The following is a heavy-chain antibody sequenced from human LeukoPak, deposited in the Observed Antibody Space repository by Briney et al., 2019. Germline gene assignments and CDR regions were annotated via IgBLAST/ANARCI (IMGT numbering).Heavy chain of an antibody. V-gene: IGHV1-2*06. CDR1: GYTFTDYF. CDR3: ARNIIDYTTSSDVDY. J-gene: IGHJ4*02. Sequence: ASVKVSCKASGYTFTDYFMHWVRQAPGQGLEWVGRINPHSGGTNYAQKFQGRVTMTRDTSISTAYMELDRLRSDDTAVYYCARNIIDYTTSSDVDYWGQGTLVTVSS. D-gene: IGHD2/OR15-2a*01. CDR2: INPHSGGT.